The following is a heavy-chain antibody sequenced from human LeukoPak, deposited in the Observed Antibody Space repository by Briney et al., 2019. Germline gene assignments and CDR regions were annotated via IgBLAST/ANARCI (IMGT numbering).Heavy chain of an antibody. D-gene: IGHD1-1*01. Sequence: SETLSLTCTVSGGSISSCYWSWIRQPPGKGLEWIGYIYYSGSTNYNPSLKSRVTISVDTSKNQFSLKLSSVTAADTAVYYCARHGTSGTNLNWFDPWGREPWSPSPQ. CDR2: IYYSGST. J-gene: IGHJ5*02. CDR1: GGSISSCY. CDR3: ARHGTSGTNLNWFDP. V-gene: IGHV4-59*01.